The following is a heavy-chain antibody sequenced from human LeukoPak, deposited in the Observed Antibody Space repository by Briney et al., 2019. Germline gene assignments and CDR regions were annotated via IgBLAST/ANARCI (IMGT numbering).Heavy chain of an antibody. CDR2: INHSGST. V-gene: IGHV4-34*01. Sequence: SKTLSLTCAVYGGSFSGYYWSWLRQPPGKGLEWIGEINHSGSTNYNPSLKSRVTISVDTSKNQFSLKLSSVPAADTAVYYCARGRGAIVVVPAAIHYYYYMDVWGKGTTVTVSS. J-gene: IGHJ6*03. CDR3: ARGRGAIVVVPAAIHYYYYMDV. D-gene: IGHD2-2*01. CDR1: GGSFSGYY.